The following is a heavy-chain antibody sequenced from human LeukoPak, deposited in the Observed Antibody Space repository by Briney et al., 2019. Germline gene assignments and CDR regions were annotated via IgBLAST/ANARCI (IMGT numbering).Heavy chain of an antibody. CDR3: AKDSPYGSGTGWFDP. J-gene: IGHJ5*02. CDR1: EFTFSSYG. CDR2: ISYDGSNK. V-gene: IGHV3-30*18. Sequence: GRSLRLSCAASEFTFSSYGMHWVRQAPGKGLEWVAVISYDGSNKYYADSVKGRFTISRDNSKNTLYLQMNSLRAEDTAVYYCAKDSPYGSGTGWFDPWGQGTLVAVSS. D-gene: IGHD3-10*01.